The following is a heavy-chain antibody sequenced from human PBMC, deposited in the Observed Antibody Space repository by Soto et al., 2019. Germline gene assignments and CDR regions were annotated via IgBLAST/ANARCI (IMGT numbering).Heavy chain of an antibody. CDR1: GFTFSSYG. D-gene: IGHD2-8*01. J-gene: IGHJ3*02. CDR2: IWYDGSNK. V-gene: IGHV3-33*01. Sequence: QVQLVESGGGVVQPGRSLRLSCAASGFTFSSYGMHWVRQAPGKGLEWVAVIWYDGSNKYYADSVKGRFTISRDNSKNTLYLQMNSLRAEDTAVYYCARVFLGEVYAIDAFDMWGQGTMVTVSS. CDR3: ARVFLGEVYAIDAFDM.